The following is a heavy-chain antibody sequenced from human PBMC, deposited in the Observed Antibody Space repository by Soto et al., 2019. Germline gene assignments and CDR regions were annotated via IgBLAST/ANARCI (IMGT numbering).Heavy chain of an antibody. CDR3: AREYYGLLPGYYNDP. Sequence: EVQLVESGGDSVQPGGSLRLSCAASGFPFSSYWMHWVRHTPGKGLEWVSRISGDGTTIYYADSVTGRFTVSRDNAKNTLSLQMSGLGAEDTAVYYCAREYYGLLPGYYNDPWGQGTLVSVSS. CDR2: ISGDGTTI. J-gene: IGHJ5*02. V-gene: IGHV3-74*01. CDR1: GFPFSSYW. D-gene: IGHD3-9*01.